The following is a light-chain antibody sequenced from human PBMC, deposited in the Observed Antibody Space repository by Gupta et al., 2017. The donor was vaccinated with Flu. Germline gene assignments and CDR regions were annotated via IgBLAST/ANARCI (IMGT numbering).Light chain of an antibody. V-gene: IGKV3-11*01. CDR3: QQRSNWPPI. CDR1: QSVRSY. CDR2: DAS. Sequence: PATLSLCPGERATLACRASQSVRSYLAWYQQKPGQAPRLLIYDASNRATGIPARFSGSGSGTDFTLTISSLEPEDFAVYYCQQRSNWPPIFGGGTKVEIK. J-gene: IGKJ4*01.